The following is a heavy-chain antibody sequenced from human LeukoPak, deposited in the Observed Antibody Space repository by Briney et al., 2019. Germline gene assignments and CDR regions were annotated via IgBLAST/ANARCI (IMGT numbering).Heavy chain of an antibody. J-gene: IGHJ4*02. CDR3: AREDILGSSWSDY. CDR1: GYSISSGYY. CDR2: IYYSGST. D-gene: IGHD6-13*01. V-gene: IGHV4-38-2*02. Sequence: PSETLSLTCTVSGYSISSGYYWGWIRQPPGKGLEWIGSIYYSGSTYYNPSLKSRVTISVDTSKNQFSLKLSSVTAADTAVYYCAREDILGSSWSDYWGQGTLVTVSS.